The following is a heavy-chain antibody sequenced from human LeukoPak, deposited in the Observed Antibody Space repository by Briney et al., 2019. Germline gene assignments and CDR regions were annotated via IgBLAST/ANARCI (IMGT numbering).Heavy chain of an antibody. CDR2: IKQDGSAK. V-gene: IGHV3-7*01. J-gene: IGHJ4*02. Sequence: GGSLRLSCAASGLTFSSYWMSWVCQAPGKGLEWVANIKQDGSAKYFTDSVKGRFTISRDNAKNSLYLQMSSLRAEDTAVYYCAREQFSYGIPCYFDYWGQGTLVTVSS. D-gene: IGHD5-18*01. CDR1: GLTFSSYW. CDR3: AREQFSYGIPCYFDY.